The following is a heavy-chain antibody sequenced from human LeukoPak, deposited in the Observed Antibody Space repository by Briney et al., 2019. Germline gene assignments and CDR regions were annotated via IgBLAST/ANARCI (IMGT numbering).Heavy chain of an antibody. V-gene: IGHV4-34*01. J-gene: IGHJ4*02. CDR1: GGSFRGYY. CDR3: ARVPRRGDVDY. Sequence: SETLSLTCAVYGGSFRGYYWSWIRQPPGKGLEWIGEINHSGSTNYNPSLKSRVTISVDTSKNQFSLKLSSVTAADTAVYYCARVPRRGDVDYWGQGTLVTVSS. D-gene: IGHD3-16*01. CDR2: INHSGST.